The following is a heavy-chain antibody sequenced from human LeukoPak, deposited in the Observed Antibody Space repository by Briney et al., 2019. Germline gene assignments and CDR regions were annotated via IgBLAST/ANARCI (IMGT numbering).Heavy chain of an antibody. D-gene: IGHD6-13*01. Sequence: GGSLRLSCAVSGFTFSDYWMTWVRQAPGKGLEWVANINQDGSEKYYVDSVEGRFTISRDSADNSLYLQMNSLRAEDTAVYYCARSSSWYYFDYWGQGTLVTVSS. CDR2: INQDGSEK. J-gene: IGHJ4*02. V-gene: IGHV3-7*01. CDR1: GFTFSDYW. CDR3: ARSSSWYYFDY.